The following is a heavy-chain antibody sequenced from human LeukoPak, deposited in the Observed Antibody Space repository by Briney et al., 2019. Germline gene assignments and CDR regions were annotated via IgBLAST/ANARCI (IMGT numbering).Heavy chain of an antibody. CDR2: IRYDGSNK. CDR1: GFTFSSYG. Sequence: GGSLRLSCAASGFTFSSYGMHWVRQAPGKGLEWVAFIRYDGSNKYYADSVKGRFTISRDNSKNTLYLQMNSLRAEDTAVYYCATTPFYYFDYWGQGTLVTVSS. V-gene: IGHV3-30*02. J-gene: IGHJ4*02. CDR3: ATTPFYYFDY.